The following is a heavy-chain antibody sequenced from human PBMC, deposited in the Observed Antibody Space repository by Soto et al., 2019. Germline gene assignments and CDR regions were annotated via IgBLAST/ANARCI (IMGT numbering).Heavy chain of an antibody. CDR3: THNGYYRVEH. D-gene: IGHD1-26*01. Sequence: QRQLQESGPGLVKPSETLSLTCAVSGGSISSGNWWRWVRQPPGKGLEWIGEINHSGSATYNPSPKGRVTISVDKSKNPFSLKLNSVTAADTAIYYCTHNGYYRVEHWGQGTLVIVSS. CDR1: GGSISSGNW. CDR2: INHSGSA. V-gene: IGHV4-4*02. J-gene: IGHJ4*02.